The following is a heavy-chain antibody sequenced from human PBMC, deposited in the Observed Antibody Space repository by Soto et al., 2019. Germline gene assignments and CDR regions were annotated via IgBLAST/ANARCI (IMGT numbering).Heavy chain of an antibody. V-gene: IGHV4-31*03. CDR2: IYYSGST. J-gene: IGHJ5*02. CDR3: ARYYGSGSYWRVADGGRFDP. CDR1: GGSISSGGYY. D-gene: IGHD3-10*01. Sequence: QVQLQESGPGLVKPSQTLSLTCTVSGGSISSGGYYWSWIRQHPGKGLEWIGYIYYSGSTYYNPSLKSRVTISVDTSKNQFSLKLSSVTAADTAVYYCARYYGSGSYWRVADGGRFDPWGQGTLVTVSS.